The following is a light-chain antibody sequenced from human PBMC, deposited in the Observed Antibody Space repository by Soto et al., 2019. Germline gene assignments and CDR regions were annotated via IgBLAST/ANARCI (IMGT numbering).Light chain of an antibody. Sequence: EIVLTQSPGTLSLSPGERATLSCRARQSVSSSYLAWYQQRPDQAPRLLIYGASIRATGIPDRFSGSGSGTDFTLTISRLEPEDFAVYFCQQHGSSPWTFGQGTKVEIK. J-gene: IGKJ1*01. V-gene: IGKV3-20*01. CDR1: QSVSSSY. CDR3: QQHGSSPWT. CDR2: GAS.